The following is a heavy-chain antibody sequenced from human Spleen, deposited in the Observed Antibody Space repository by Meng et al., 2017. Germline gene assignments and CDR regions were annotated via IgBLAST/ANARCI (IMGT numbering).Heavy chain of an antibody. D-gene: IGHD6-19*01. CDR2: FVNYGDT. CDR1: GYSFTNFE. Sequence: QVQLVQSVAEVKKPGASVRASCQASGYSFTNFEVKWVRQAAGQGLEWMGWFVNYGDTYPAPKFQDRVTMTTDTHTNTVFMELRSLTSDDTAVYYCARDPSNSSGWHAYLDYWGQGTLVTVSS. V-gene: IGHV1-18*04. CDR3: ARDPSNSSGWHAYLDY. J-gene: IGHJ4*02.